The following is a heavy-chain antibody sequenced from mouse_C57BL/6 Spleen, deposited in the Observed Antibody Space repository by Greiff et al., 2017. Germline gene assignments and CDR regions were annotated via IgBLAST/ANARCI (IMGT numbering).Heavy chain of an antibody. J-gene: IGHJ2*01. CDR1: GYTFNSYW. CDR2: IHPNSGST. V-gene: IGHV1-64*01. D-gene: IGHD1-2*01. Sequence: QVQLQQPGAELVKPGASVKLSCKASGYTFNSYWMHWVKQRPGQGLEWIGMIHPNSGSTNYNEKFKSKATLTVDKSSSTAYMQLSSLTAEDSAVYCCTRSHYYFDYWGQGTTLTVSS. CDR3: TRSHYYFDY.